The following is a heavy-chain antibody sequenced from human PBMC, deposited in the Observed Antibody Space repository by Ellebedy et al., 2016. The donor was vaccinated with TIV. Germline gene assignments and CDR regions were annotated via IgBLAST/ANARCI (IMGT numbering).Heavy chain of an antibody. J-gene: IGHJ3*02. V-gene: IGHV3-23*01. D-gene: IGHD3-22*01. Sequence: GGSLRLSCAASGFTFSSYAMSWVRQHPGKGLEWVSAISGSGDSTYYADSVKGRFTISRDNSKNTLYLQMNSLRAEDTAVYYCARDRVDSSGHANDAFDIWGQGTMVTVSS. CDR3: ARDRVDSSGHANDAFDI. CDR2: ISGSGDST. CDR1: GFTFSSYA.